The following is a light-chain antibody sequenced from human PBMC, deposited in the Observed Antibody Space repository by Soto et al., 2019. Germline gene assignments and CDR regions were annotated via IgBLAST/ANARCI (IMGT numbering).Light chain of an antibody. J-gene: IGKJ4*01. CDR3: QQRSSWPLT. Sequence: EIVLTQSPATLSLSPGERATLSCRASQGVSNNLAWYQQKPGQAPRLLIYDASNRATGIPARISGSGSGTDFTLTMSSLEPEDFAVYYCQQRSSWPLTFGGGTKVEIK. CDR2: DAS. CDR1: QGVSNN. V-gene: IGKV3D-11*01.